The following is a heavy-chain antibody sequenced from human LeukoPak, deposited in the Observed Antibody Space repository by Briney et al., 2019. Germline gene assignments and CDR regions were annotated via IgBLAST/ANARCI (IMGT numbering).Heavy chain of an antibody. CDR1: GFTFSSYA. CDR2: ISSSGGST. CDR3: ATTFGELLSPYFDY. Sequence: GGSLRLSCAASGFTFSSYAMSWVRQAPGKGLEWVSAISSSGGSTYYADSVKGRFTISRDNSKNTLYLQMNSLRAEDTAVYYCATTFGELLSPYFDYWGQGTLVTVSS. J-gene: IGHJ4*02. D-gene: IGHD3-10*02. V-gene: IGHV3-23*01.